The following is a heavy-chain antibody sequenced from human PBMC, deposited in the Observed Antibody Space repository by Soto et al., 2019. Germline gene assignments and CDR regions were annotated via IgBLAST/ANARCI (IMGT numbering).Heavy chain of an antibody. CDR3: AMGWLVRDAFDI. CDR2: IGTAGDT. Sequence: GGSLRLSCAASGFTFSSYDMHWVRQATGKGLEWVSAIGTAGDTYYPGSVKGRFTISRENAKNSLYLQMNSLRAGDTAVYYCAMGWLVRDAFDIWGQRTMVTVSS. CDR1: GFTFSSYD. J-gene: IGHJ3*02. D-gene: IGHD6-19*01. V-gene: IGHV3-13*01.